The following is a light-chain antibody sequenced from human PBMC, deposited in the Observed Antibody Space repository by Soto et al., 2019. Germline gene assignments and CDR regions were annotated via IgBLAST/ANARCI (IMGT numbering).Light chain of an antibody. CDR1: QGISTW. Sequence: DIQMTQSPSTLSASVGDRVTITCRASQGISTWLAWYQQKAGKAPKLLIFEASSFRSGVPSRLSGSGSGTEFTIDISGLQADDFATYHCQQYNTDSYTFGQGTKLEI. J-gene: IGKJ2*01. CDR3: QQYNTDSYT. CDR2: EAS. V-gene: IGKV1-5*01.